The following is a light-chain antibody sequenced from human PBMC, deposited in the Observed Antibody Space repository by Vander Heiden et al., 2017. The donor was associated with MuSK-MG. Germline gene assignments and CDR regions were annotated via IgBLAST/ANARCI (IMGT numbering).Light chain of an antibody. J-gene: IGKJ1*01. CDR1: QSVRSN. CDR3: QQYNDRPRT. Sequence: DIVMTQSPATLSVSPGERATLSCRASQSVRSNLAWYQQKPGQAPRLLIYRASTRATGIPARFSGSGSGTEYTLTISSLQSEDFAVYYCQQYNDRPRTFGQGTKVEIK. V-gene: IGKV3-15*01. CDR2: RAS.